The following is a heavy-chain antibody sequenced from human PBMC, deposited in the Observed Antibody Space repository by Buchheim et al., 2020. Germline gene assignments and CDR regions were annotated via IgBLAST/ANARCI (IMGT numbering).Heavy chain of an antibody. V-gene: IGHV3-23*01. D-gene: IGHD3-3*01. CDR1: GFTFSSYA. J-gene: IGHJ4*02. Sequence: EVQLLESGGGLVQPGGSLRLSCAASGFTFSSYAMSWVRQAPGKGLEWVSAISGSGGSTYYADSVKGRFTISRGNSKNTLYLQMNSLRAEDTAVYYCAKDRSVGWRFLEWLFDYWGQGTL. CDR3: AKDRSVGWRFLEWLFDY. CDR2: ISGSGGST.